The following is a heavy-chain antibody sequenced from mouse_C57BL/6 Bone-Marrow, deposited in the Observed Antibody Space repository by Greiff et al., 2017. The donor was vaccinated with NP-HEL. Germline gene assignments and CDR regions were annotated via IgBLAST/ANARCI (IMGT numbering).Heavy chain of an antibody. CDR3: ARRGIYYDPHYYAMDY. Sequence: DVQLVESGGDLVKPGGSLKLSCAASGFTFSSYGMSWVRQTPDKRLEWVATISSGGSYTYYPDSVKGRFTISRDNAKNTLYLQMSSLKSEDTAMYYCARRGIYYDPHYYAMDYWGQGTSVTVSS. D-gene: IGHD2-4*01. J-gene: IGHJ4*01. CDR1: GFTFSSYG. V-gene: IGHV5-6*02. CDR2: ISSGGSYT.